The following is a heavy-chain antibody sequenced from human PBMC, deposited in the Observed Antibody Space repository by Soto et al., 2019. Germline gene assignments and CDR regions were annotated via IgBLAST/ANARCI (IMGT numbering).Heavy chain of an antibody. CDR3: ARDQEHNWNLGGMDV. D-gene: IGHD1-20*01. Sequence: DVQLVESGGNLVQPGGSLRLSCAASGFSFSRFWMSWARLAPGKGLEWVANIKQDGSEKYYVDSVRGRFTISRDNAKNSRYLKRDSLRADDTAVYYCARDQEHNWNLGGMDVWGQGTTVTVSS. CDR2: IKQDGSEK. CDR1: GFSFSRFW. J-gene: IGHJ6*02. V-gene: IGHV3-7*03.